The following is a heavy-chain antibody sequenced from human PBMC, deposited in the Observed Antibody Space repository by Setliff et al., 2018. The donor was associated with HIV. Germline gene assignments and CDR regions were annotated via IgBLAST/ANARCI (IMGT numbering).Heavy chain of an antibody. Sequence: SCAASGFTFSTYDMTWVRQAPGKGLEWVSLINGGGNYIQYADSVKGRFIISRDNSKNMLYLQMNSLRAEDTALYYCTKREAGAKPFDYWGRGTLVTVSS. CDR2: INGGGNYI. V-gene: IGHV3-23*03. CDR1: GFTFSTYD. D-gene: IGHD1-26*01. CDR3: TKREAGAKPFDY. J-gene: IGHJ4*02.